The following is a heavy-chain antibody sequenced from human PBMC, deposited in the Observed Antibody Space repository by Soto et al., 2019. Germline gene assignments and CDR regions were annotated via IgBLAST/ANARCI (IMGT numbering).Heavy chain of an antibody. V-gene: IGHV3-53*02. Sequence: DVQLVETGGGLIQPGGSLRLSCAASGFSVSGDYMNWVRQGPGKGLEWVSVIYRGGTTYYADSVRGRFTISRDDSENTLFLPMNSLRAEDTAVYYCARATEWNALDIWGQGTMVTVSS. CDR1: GFSVSGDY. D-gene: IGHD3-3*01. J-gene: IGHJ3*02. CDR3: ARATEWNALDI. CDR2: IYRGGTT.